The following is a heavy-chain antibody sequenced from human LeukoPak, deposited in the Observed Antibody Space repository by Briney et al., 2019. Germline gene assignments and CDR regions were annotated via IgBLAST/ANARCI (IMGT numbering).Heavy chain of an antibody. CDR1: GGTFSSYT. J-gene: IGHJ5*02. CDR2: IIPIFGTA. CDR3: ARERGGGNIVVVPAAISCWFDP. V-gene: IGHV1-69*01. Sequence: SVKVSCKASGGTFSSYTISWVRQAPGQGLEWMGGIIPIFGTANYAQKFQGRVTITADESTSTAYMELSSLRSEDTAVYYCARERGGGNIVVVPAAISCWFDPWGQGTLVTVSS. D-gene: IGHD2-2*01.